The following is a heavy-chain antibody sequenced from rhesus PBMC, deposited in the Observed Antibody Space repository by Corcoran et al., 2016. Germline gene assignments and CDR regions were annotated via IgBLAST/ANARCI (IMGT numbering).Heavy chain of an antibody. CDR1: GFIFSSYA. CDR2: IKSGRGST. V-gene: IGHV3-103*01. J-gene: IGHJ4*01. CDR3: AKEGDTADFDY. Sequence: EVQLVETGGGLVQPGGSLRLSCAASGFIFSSYAMQWVRPGPGKGWVWISDIKSGRGSTYYADSVEGRFTISRDNSKITLSLQRNSLRAEDTAVYYCAKEGDTADFDYWGQGVLVTVSS. D-gene: IGHD5-12*01.